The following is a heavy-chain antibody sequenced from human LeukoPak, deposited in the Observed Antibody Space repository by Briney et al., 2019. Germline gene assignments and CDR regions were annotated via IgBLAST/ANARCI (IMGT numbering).Heavy chain of an antibody. J-gene: IGHJ4*02. V-gene: IGHV3-21*01. Sequence: GGSLRLSCAASGFTFSSYAMSWVRQAPGKGLEWVSSISSSSSYIYYADSVKGRFTISRDNAKNSLYLQMNSLRAEDTAVYYCARKFHDYGDYVFDYWGQGTLVTVSS. CDR2: ISSSSSYI. CDR3: ARKFHDYGDYVFDY. CDR1: GFTFSSYA. D-gene: IGHD4-17*01.